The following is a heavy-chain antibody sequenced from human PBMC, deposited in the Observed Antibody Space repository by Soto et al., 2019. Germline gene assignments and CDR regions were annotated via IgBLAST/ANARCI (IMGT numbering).Heavy chain of an antibody. V-gene: IGHV4-59*01. D-gene: IGHD6-6*01. Sequence: SETLSLTCTVSGGSISSYYWSWIRQPPGKGLEWIGYIYYSGSTNYNPYLKSRVTISVDTSKNQFSLKLSSVTAADTAVYYCARAISSSSPDYYYYYMDVWGKGTTVTVSS. CDR2: IYYSGST. CDR1: GGSISSYY. CDR3: ARAISSSSPDYYYYYMDV. J-gene: IGHJ6*03.